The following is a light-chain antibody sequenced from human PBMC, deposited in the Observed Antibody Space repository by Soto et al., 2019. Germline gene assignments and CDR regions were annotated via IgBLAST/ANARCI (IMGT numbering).Light chain of an antibody. CDR3: QQYNSYSRT. Sequence: DIQMTQSPSTLSAFVGDRVTITCRASQSISNWLAWYQQRPGKAPKLLIYDASSLESGVPSRLSGSGSGTEFTLTISSLQPDDFATYYCQQYNSYSRTFGQGTKVDIK. J-gene: IGKJ1*01. V-gene: IGKV1-5*01. CDR2: DAS. CDR1: QSISNW.